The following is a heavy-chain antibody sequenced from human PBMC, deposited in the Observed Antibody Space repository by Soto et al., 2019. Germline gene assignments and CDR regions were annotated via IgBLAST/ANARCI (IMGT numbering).Heavy chain of an antibody. V-gene: IGHV2-5*02. CDR2: IYWDDYK. J-gene: IGHJ4*02. Sequence: QITLKESGPALVKPTQTLTLTCTFSGFSLSTSGVGVGWIRQPPGEALEWLALIYWDDYKHFSPSLESRLTSTKDTSKNQVVLTMTNMDPVDTATYYCVHKGAGDRIIDYWGQGTLVTVSS. D-gene: IGHD3-16*01. CDR1: GFSLSTSGVG. CDR3: VHKGAGDRIIDY.